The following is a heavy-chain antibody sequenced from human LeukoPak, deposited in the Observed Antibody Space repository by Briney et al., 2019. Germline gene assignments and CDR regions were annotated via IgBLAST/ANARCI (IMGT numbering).Heavy chain of an antibody. CDR3: AKDGGDYGAFSSFDY. Sequence: GGSLRLSCASSGFTFSRYAMSWVRQAPGKGLEWVSSITGSGGREHYADSVKGRFTISRDNSKNTLYLQMDSLRVEDTAVYYCAKDGGDYGAFSSFDYWGQGTLVTVSS. CDR2: ITGSGGRE. D-gene: IGHD4-17*01. V-gene: IGHV3-23*01. J-gene: IGHJ4*02. CDR1: GFTFSRYA.